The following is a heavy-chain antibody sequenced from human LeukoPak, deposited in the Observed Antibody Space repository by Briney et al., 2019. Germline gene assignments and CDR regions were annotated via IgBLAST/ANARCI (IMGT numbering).Heavy chain of an antibody. J-gene: IGHJ4*02. CDR1: GFTFSSSA. D-gene: IGHD5-18*01. Sequence: PGGSLRLSCAASGFTFSSSAMRWVRQAPGKGLEWVAFIRFDGTNKYYADSVKGRFTISRDNSKNTLYLQMNSLRAEDTAVYYCAKGYSYGYEYWGQGALVTVSS. CDR3: AKGYSYGYEY. V-gene: IGHV3-30*02. CDR2: IRFDGTNK.